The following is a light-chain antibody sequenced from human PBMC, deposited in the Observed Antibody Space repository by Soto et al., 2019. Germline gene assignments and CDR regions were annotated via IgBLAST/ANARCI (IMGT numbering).Light chain of an antibody. J-gene: IGLJ1*01. CDR2: EVS. CDR1: SSDVGGYKY. Sequence: QSALTQPASVSGSPGQSITISCTGTSSDVGGYKYVSWYQQHPGKAPKLMIYEVSNRPSGVSNRFSSSKSGNTASLTISGLQAEDEADYYCSSYTSSSTYVFGTGTKVTVL. V-gene: IGLV2-14*01. CDR3: SSYTSSSTYV.